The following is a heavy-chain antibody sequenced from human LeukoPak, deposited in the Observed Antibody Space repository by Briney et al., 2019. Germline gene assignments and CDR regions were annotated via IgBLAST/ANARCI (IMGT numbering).Heavy chain of an antibody. D-gene: IGHD2-21*02. Sequence: SETLSLTCSVSGGSIIGSSYYCGWVRQPPGGGLEWLGNIYHRGSTYYNPPLKSRVIMSIDTSKNQFSLKVNSVTATNTAVYYSAKTVWSRLAAGLDFWGQGTLVTVSS. CDR1: GGSIIGSSYY. CDR2: IYHRGST. V-gene: IGHV4-39*01. J-gene: IGHJ4*02. CDR3: AKTVWSRLAAGLDF.